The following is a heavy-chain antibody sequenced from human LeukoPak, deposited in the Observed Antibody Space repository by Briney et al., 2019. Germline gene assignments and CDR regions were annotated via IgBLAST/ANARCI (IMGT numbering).Heavy chain of an antibody. CDR3: ARQTWSGYSWFDP. J-gene: IGHJ5*02. CDR1: GFTFSNYA. D-gene: IGHD3-3*01. V-gene: IGHV3-30*02. CDR2: IRLNGN. Sequence: GGSLRLSCAASGFTFSNYAIHWVRQAPGKGLEWVASIRLNGNFYADYVKGRFTISRDNAKNSLYLQMNSLRAEDTALYYCARQTWSGYSWFDPWGQGTLVTVSS.